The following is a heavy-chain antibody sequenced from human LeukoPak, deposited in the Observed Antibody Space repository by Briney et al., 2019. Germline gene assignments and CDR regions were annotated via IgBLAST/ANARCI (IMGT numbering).Heavy chain of an antibody. D-gene: IGHD1-26*01. CDR2: IYYSGST. J-gene: IGHJ5*02. CDR1: GGSISSSSYY. V-gene: IGHV4-39*07. CDR3: ARIVGVPYNWFDP. Sequence: SETLSLTCTVSGGSISSSSYYWGWIRQPPGKGLGWIGSIYYSGSTYYNPSLKSRVTISVDTSKNQFSLKLSSVTAADTAVYYCARIVGVPYNWFDPWGQGTLVTVSS.